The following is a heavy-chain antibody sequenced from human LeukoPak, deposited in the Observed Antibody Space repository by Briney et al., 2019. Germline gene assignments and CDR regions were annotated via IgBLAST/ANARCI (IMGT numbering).Heavy chain of an antibody. Sequence: PGGSLRLSCAASGFTFSSYAMSWVRQAPGKGLEWVSAISGSGGSTYYADSVKGRFTISRDNSKNTLYLQMNSLRAEDTAVYYCAKGGYSYGYFVPTYYFDYWGQGTLVTVSS. D-gene: IGHD5-18*01. CDR2: ISGSGGST. V-gene: IGHV3-23*01. CDR1: GFTFSSYA. J-gene: IGHJ4*02. CDR3: AKGGYSYGYFVPTYYFDY.